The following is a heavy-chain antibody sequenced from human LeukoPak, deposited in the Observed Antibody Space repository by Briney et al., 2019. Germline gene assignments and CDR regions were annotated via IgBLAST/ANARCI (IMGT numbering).Heavy chain of an antibody. D-gene: IGHD3-10*01. CDR2: IYHSGST. J-gene: IGHJ5*02. Sequence: PSETLSLTCTVSGASISSGYYWGWIRQPPGKGLEWIGSIYHSGSTYYNPSLKSRVTISVDTSKNQFSLKLSSVTAADTAVYYCATQEWYYGSGSYGEYHWFDPWGQGTLVTVSS. CDR1: GASISSGYY. V-gene: IGHV4-38-2*02. CDR3: ATQEWYYGSGSYGEYHWFDP.